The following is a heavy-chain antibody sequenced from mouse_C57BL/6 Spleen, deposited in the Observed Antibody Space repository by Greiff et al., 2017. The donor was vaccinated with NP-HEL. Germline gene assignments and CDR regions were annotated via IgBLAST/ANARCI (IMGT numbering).Heavy chain of an antibody. CDR2: ISDGGSYT. CDR1: GFTFSSYA. V-gene: IGHV5-4*01. D-gene: IGHD2-5*01. CDR3: ARENYYSNHGEFAY. Sequence: EVKLVESGGGLVKPGGSLKLSCAASGFTFSSYAMSWVRQTPEKRLEWVATISDGGSYTYYPDNVKGRFTISRDNAKNNLYLQMSHLKSEDTAMYYCARENYYSNHGEFAYWGQGTLVTVSA. J-gene: IGHJ3*01.